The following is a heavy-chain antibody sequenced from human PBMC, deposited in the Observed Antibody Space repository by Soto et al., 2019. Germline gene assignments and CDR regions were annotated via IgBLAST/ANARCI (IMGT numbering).Heavy chain of an antibody. CDR2: ISSSSSTI. CDR3: ATFITIFGNGMYV. D-gene: IGHD3-3*01. CDR1: GFTFSSYS. J-gene: IGHJ6*02. Sequence: EVQLVESGGGLVQPGGSLRLSCAASGFTFSSYSMNWVRQAPGKGLEWVSYISSSSSTIYYADSVKGRLTISRDNAKNSLDLQMTSLRDEDTAVYYGATFITIFGNGMYVWGQGTTVTVSS. V-gene: IGHV3-48*02.